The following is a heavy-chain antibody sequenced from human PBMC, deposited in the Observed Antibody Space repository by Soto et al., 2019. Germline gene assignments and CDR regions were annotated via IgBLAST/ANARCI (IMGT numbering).Heavy chain of an antibody. CDR2: ISSNGGST. CDR3: ARGITGTTFWFDP. CDR1: GFTFSSYA. V-gene: IGHV3-64*01. D-gene: IGHD1-7*01. J-gene: IGHJ5*02. Sequence: GGSLRLSCAASGFTFSSYAMHWVRQAPGKGLEYVSAISSNGGSTYYANSVKGRFTISRDNSKNTLYLQMGSLRAEDMAVYYCARGITGTTFWFDPWGQGTLVTVSS.